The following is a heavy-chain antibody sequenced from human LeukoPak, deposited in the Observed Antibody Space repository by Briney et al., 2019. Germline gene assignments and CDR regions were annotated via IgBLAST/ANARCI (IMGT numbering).Heavy chain of an antibody. CDR1: GFTFSNYG. D-gene: IGHD3-10*01. J-gene: IGHJ4*02. V-gene: IGHV3-30*18. Sequence: GGSLRLSCAASGFTFSNYGMHWVRQAPGKGLEWVAVISYDGNNEYYADSVKGRSTISRDNSKNTLYLQMNSLRTEDTAVYYCAKDRSQYYFDYWGQGTLVTVSS. CDR2: ISYDGNNE. CDR3: AKDRSQYYFDY.